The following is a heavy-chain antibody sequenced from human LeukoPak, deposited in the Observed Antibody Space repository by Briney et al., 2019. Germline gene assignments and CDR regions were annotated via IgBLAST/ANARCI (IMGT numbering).Heavy chain of an antibody. D-gene: IGHD5-12*01. Sequence: GGSLRLSCAASGFTFSSHGMSWVRQAPGKGPQWVSAITGSGGTTYYADSVKGRFTISRDNSKNTLYLQMNSLRAEDTAVYYCAKTEYSGYDYNIYYFDYWGQGTLVTVSS. CDR2: ITGSGGTT. CDR1: GFTFSSHG. CDR3: AKTEYSGYDYNIYYFDY. J-gene: IGHJ4*02. V-gene: IGHV3-23*01.